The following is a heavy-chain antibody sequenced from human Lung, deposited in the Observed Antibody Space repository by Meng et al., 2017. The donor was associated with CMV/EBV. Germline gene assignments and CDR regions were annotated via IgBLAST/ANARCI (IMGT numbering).Heavy chain of an antibody. CDR3: ATLSGTMADY. D-gene: IGHD1-7*01. CDR2: INPTDGST. V-gene: IGHV1-46*01. CDR1: GNSLTSYY. Sequence: VSCQASGNSLTSYYMHWVRQAPGRGLQWMALINPTDGSTTYAQAFPGRVTVTRDLSTSTVYMEVNTLRSEDTAVYYCATLSGTMADYWGQGTLVTVSS. J-gene: IGHJ4*02.